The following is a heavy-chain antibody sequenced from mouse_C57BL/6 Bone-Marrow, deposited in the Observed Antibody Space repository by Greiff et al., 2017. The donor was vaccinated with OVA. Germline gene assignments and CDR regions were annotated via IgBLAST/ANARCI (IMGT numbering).Heavy chain of an antibody. Sequence: QVQQQQPGAELVKPGASVKMSCKASGYTFTSYWITWVKQRPGQGLEWIGDIYPGSGSTNYNEKFKSKATLTVDTSSSTAYMQLSSLTSEDSAVYYCARSPYYYGSSWFAYWGQGTLVTVSA. V-gene: IGHV1-55*01. CDR2: IYPGSGST. J-gene: IGHJ3*01. D-gene: IGHD1-1*01. CDR1: GYTFTSYW. CDR3: ARSPYYYGSSWFAY.